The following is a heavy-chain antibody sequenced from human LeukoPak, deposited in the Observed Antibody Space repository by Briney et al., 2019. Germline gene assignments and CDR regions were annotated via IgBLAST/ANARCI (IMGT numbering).Heavy chain of an antibody. CDR1: GGTFSSYA. CDR3: ARGLGYCNGPSGRCLVYYYGMDV. D-gene: IGHD2-15*01. J-gene: IGHJ6*04. CDR2: IIPIFGTA. V-gene: IGHV1-69*13. Sequence: ASVKVSCKASGGTFSSYAISWVQQAPGQGLEWMGGIIPIFGTANYAQKFQGRVTITADESASTAYMELSSLRSEDTAVYYCARGLGYCNGPSGRCLVYYYGMDVWGKGTTVTVSS.